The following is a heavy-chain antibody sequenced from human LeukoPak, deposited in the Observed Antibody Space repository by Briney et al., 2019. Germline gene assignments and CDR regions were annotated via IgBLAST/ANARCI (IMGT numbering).Heavy chain of an antibody. CDR3: AKGGYDYALSASHLDY. Sequence: GGSLRLSCAASGFTFSTYSMNWVRQAPGKGLEWVSAISGSGGSTYYADSVKGRFTISRDNSKNTLYLQMNSLRAEDTAVYYCAKGGYDYALSASHLDYWGQGTLVTVSS. CDR1: GFTFSTYS. V-gene: IGHV3-23*01. J-gene: IGHJ4*02. CDR2: ISGSGGST. D-gene: IGHD3-16*01.